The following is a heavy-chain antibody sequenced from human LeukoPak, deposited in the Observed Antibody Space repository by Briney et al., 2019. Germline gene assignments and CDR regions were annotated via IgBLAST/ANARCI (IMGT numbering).Heavy chain of an antibody. J-gene: IGHJ4*02. CDR1: GFTFSSCG. Sequence: GGSLRLSCAASGFTFSSCGMHWVRQAPGKGLEWVANIKPDGSAQYYADSVRGRFTISRDSAKNSVFLQMNSLRAEDTAVYHCARPYGIGWSGLEHWGRGTLVTVSS. CDR3: ARPYGIGWSGLEH. V-gene: IGHV3-7*01. D-gene: IGHD6-19*01. CDR2: IKPDGSAQ.